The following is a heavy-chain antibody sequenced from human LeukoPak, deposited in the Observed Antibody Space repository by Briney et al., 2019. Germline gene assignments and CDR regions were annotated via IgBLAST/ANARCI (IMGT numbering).Heavy chain of an antibody. CDR1: GFTFSSYA. V-gene: IGHV3-23*01. Sequence: PGGSLRLSCAASGFTFSSYAMSWVRQAPGKGLEWVSAISGSGGSTYYADSVKGRFTISRDNAKNTLYLQMNSLRAEDTAVYYCTRDLVGATSDFWGQGTLVTVSS. CDR2: ISGSGGST. CDR3: TRDLVGATSDF. J-gene: IGHJ4*02. D-gene: IGHD1-26*01.